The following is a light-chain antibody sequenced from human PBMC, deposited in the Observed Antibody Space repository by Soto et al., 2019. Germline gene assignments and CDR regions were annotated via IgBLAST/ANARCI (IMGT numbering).Light chain of an antibody. Sequence: DIVMTQSPLSLPVTPGEPASISCRSSQSLLHSNGYNYLDWYLQKPGQSPQLLIYLGSNRASGVPDRFSGSGSGTDFTLKISRVEAEDVGVYYCMQTTKTFGQGTKVDIK. CDR1: QSLLHSNGYNY. V-gene: IGKV2-28*01. CDR3: MQTTKT. J-gene: IGKJ1*01. CDR2: LGS.